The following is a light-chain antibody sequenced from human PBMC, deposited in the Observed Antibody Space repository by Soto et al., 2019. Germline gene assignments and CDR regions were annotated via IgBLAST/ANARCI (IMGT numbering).Light chain of an antibody. CDR2: EVN. V-gene: IGLV2-8*01. CDR1: SSDVGATDY. J-gene: IGLJ1*01. CDR3: ISHAGTSNV. Sequence: QSALTQPPSASGSLGQSVAISCTGTSSDVGATDYVSWYQHHSGKAPKLLLYEVNKRPSGVPDRFSGSKSGNMASLTVSVLQADDEADYYCISHAGTSNVLGTGTKVTVL.